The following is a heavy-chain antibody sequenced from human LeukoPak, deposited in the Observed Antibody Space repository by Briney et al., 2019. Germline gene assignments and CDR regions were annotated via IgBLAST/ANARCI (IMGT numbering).Heavy chain of an antibody. J-gene: IGHJ4*02. D-gene: IGHD6-19*01. Sequence: PGGSLRLSFAASVFTFSSYAMSWVRQAPGKGLEWVSAISGSGGSTYYADSVKGRFTISRDNSKNTLYLQMNSLRSEDPAVYYCAKVAGIVDYWGQGTLVTVSS. CDR1: VFTFSSYA. CDR3: AKVAGIVDY. CDR2: ISGSGGST. V-gene: IGHV3-23*01.